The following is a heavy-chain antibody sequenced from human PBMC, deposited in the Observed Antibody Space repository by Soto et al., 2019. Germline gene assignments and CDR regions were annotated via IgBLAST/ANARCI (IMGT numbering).Heavy chain of an antibody. D-gene: IGHD5-18*01. CDR1: GGSISSYY. J-gene: IGHJ4*02. Sequence: PSETLSLTCIVSGGSISSYYWSWIRQPPGKGLEWIGYVYYSGTTYHNPSLKSRVTMSVDTSNNQFSLKVSSVTAADTAVYYCARAGYSYNTGYYFDYWGQGTMVTVYS. V-gene: IGHV4-59*01. CDR2: VYYSGTT. CDR3: ARAGYSYNTGYYFDY.